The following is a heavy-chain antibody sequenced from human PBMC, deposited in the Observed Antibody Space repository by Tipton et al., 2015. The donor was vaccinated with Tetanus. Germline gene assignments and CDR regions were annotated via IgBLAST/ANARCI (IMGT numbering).Heavy chain of an antibody. CDR2: ISRSGRNT. Sequence: SLRLSCSASGFTFSDYAMHWVRQAPGKGLEYVSGISRSGRNTYYANSVKGRFTISRDNSRNTLYLQMTSLRADDTAVFYCVKDILGSGWFFFDYWGQGPLVAVSS. D-gene: IGHD6-19*01. CDR3: VKDILGSGWFFFDY. CDR1: GFTFSDYA. J-gene: IGHJ4*02. V-gene: IGHV3-64D*08.